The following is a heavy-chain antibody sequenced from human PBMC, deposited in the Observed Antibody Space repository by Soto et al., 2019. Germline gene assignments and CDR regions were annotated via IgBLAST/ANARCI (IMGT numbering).Heavy chain of an antibody. J-gene: IGHJ4*02. Sequence: EVQLVESGGGLIQPGGSLRLSCVVSGFTVSSTNYMRWVRQAPGEGLEWVSVIYPGDTTLYADSVKGRFTISRDNSKNTLYLQMNSLRAEDTAVYYCHGYGYWGQGTLVTVS. CDR2: IYPGDTT. CDR1: GFTVSSTNY. D-gene: IGHD5-12*01. V-gene: IGHV3-53*01. CDR3: HGYGY.